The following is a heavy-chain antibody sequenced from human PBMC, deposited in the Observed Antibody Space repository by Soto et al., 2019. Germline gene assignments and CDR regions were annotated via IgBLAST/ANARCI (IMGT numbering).Heavy chain of an antibody. CDR2: ISSSGSTI. V-gene: IGHV3-11*01. D-gene: IGHD3-3*01. Sequence: PGGSLRLSCAASGSTFSDYYMSWIRQAPGKGLEWVSYISSSGSTIYYADSVKGRFTISRDNAKNSLYLQMNSLRAEDTAVYYCASDRPPYYALLRNTSVGYYYGMDVWGQGTTVTVSS. CDR3: ASDRPPYYALLRNTSVGYYYGMDV. J-gene: IGHJ6*02. CDR1: GSTFSDYY.